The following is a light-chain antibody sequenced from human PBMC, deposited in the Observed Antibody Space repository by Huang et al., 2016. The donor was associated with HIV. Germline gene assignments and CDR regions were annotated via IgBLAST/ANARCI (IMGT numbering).Light chain of an antibody. J-gene: IGKJ2*01. V-gene: IGKV3D-20*01. CDR3: QQYSTSSYT. Sequence: PGERATLTCGASQGVRNNYLAWYQQKPGLAPRLLIYDAHVRATGIPDRFSGSGSGTDFTLTISRLEPEDFAMYYCQQYSTSSYTFGQGTKVDI. CDR1: QGVRNNY. CDR2: DAH.